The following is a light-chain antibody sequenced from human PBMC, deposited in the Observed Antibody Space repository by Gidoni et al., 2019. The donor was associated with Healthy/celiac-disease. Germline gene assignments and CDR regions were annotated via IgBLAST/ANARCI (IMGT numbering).Light chain of an antibody. J-gene: IGKJ5*01. CDR1: QGISSA. CDR2: DAS. Sequence: AIQLTQSPSSLSASVGDRVTITCRASQGISSALAWYQQKPGKAPKLLSYDASSLESGVPSRFSGSGSGTDFTLTISSLQPEDFATYYCQQFNSCITFGQGTRLEIK. CDR3: QQFNSCIT. V-gene: IGKV1-13*02.